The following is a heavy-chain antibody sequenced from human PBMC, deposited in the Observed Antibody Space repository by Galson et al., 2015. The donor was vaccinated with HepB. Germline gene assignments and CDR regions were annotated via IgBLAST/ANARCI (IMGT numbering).Heavy chain of an antibody. CDR1: GYSFANSW. V-gene: IGHV5-51*01. D-gene: IGHD6-19*01. CDR3: VRRSASYFYFDS. Sequence: KVSCKASGYSFANSWIAWVRQMPDKSLEWGGVIWPGDSDGKYRPSFKGQVSISADKFTNTAYLRWTSLKASDTAIYYCVRRSASYFYFDSWGQGTLVAVSS. J-gene: IGHJ4*02. CDR2: IWPGDSDG.